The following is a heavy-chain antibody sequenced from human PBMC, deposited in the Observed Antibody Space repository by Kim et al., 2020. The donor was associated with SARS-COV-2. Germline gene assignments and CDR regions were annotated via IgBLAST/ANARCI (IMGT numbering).Heavy chain of an antibody. J-gene: IGHJ3*02. CDR3: ARDRGSGSSKGAFDI. CDR2: ISSSSSYI. Sequence: GGSLRLSCAASGFTFSSYSMNWVRQAPGKGLEWVSSISSSSSYIYYADSVKGRFTISRDNAKNSLYLQMNSLRAEDTAVYYCARDRGSGSSKGAFDIWGQGTMVTVSS. V-gene: IGHV3-21*01. D-gene: IGHD3-10*01. CDR1: GFTFSSYS.